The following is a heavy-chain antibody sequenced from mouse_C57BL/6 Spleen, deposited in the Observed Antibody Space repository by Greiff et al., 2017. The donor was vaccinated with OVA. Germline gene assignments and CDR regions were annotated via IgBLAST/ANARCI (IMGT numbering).Heavy chain of an antibody. J-gene: IGHJ3*01. V-gene: IGHV6-3*01. CDR3: TASYYYVFAY. CDR2: IRLKSDNYAT. D-gene: IGHD1-1*01. Sequence: EVQLVESGGGLVQPGGSMKLSCVASGFTFSNYWMNWVRQSPEKGLEWVAQIRLKSDNYATHYAESVKGRFTISRDDSKSSVYLQMNNLRAEDTGIYYCTASYYYVFAYWGQGTLVTVSA. CDR1: GFTFSNYW.